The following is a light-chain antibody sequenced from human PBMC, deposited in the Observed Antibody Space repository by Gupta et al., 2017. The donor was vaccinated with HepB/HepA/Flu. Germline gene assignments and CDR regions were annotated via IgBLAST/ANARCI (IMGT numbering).Light chain of an antibody. Sequence: QSALTQPPSASGSPGQSVTISCPGTSSDVGSYIYVSWYQQHPGKAPKLMIYEVSKRPSGFPDRFSGSKSGNTAALTVSGLQAEDEADYYCNSYAGSNNWVFGGGTKLTVL. CDR3: NSYAGSNNWV. V-gene: IGLV2-8*01. CDR1: SSDVGSYIY. J-gene: IGLJ3*02. CDR2: EVS.